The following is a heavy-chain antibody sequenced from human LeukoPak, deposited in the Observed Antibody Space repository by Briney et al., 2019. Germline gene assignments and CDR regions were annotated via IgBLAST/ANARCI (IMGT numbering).Heavy chain of an antibody. J-gene: IGHJ5*02. V-gene: IGHV1-2*02. D-gene: IGHD2-15*01. Sequence: ASVKVSCKASGYTFTGYYMHWVRQAPGQGLEWMGWINPNSGGTNYAQKFQGRVTMTRDTSISTAYMELSRLRSDDTAVYYCARVKCGGSCVGPYNWFDPWGQATLVTVSS. CDR3: ARVKCGGSCVGPYNWFDP. CDR2: INPNSGGT. CDR1: GYTFTGYY.